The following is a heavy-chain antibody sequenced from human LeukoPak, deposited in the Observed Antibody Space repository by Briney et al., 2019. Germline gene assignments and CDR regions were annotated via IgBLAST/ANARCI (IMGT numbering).Heavy chain of an antibody. CDR2: IYYSGST. Sequence: SETLSLTCTVSGGSISSYYWSWIRQPPGKGLEWIGYIYYSGSTNYNPSLKSRVTISVDTSKNQFSLQLNSVTPEDTAVYYCARSDGGSYYDLGVWFDPWGQGTLVTVSS. J-gene: IGHJ5*02. D-gene: IGHD1-26*01. CDR1: GGSISSYY. V-gene: IGHV4-59*12. CDR3: ARSDGGSYYDLGVWFDP.